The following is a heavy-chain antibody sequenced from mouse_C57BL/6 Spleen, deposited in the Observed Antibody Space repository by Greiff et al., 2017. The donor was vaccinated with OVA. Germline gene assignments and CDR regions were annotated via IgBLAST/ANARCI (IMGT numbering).Heavy chain of an antibody. V-gene: IGHV1-22*01. Sequence: EVQLQQSGPELVKPGASVKMSCKASGYTFTDYNMHWVKQSHGKSLEWIGYINPNNGGTSYNQKFKGKATLTVNKSSSTAYMELRSLTSEDSAVYYCARPFRGYWYFDVWGTGTTVTVSS. CDR2: INPNNGGT. CDR3: ARPFRGYWYFDV. J-gene: IGHJ1*03. CDR1: GYTFTDYN.